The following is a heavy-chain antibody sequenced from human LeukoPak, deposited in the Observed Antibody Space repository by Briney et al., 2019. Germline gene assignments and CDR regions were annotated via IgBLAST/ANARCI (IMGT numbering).Heavy chain of an antibody. CDR2: ISGSGGST. D-gene: IGHD4-17*01. J-gene: IGHJ4*02. V-gene: IGHV3-23*01. Sequence: GGSLRLSCAASGFTFSSYAMSWVRQAPGKGLEWVSAISGSGGSTYYADSVKGRFTTSRDNSKNTLYLQMNSLRAEDTAVYYCAKGEASDYGAYYFDYWGQGTLVTVSS. CDR1: GFTFSSYA. CDR3: AKGEASDYGAYYFDY.